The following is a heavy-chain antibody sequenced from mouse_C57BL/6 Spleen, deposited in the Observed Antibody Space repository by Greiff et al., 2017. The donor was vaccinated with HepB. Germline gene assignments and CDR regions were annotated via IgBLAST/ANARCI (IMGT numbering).Heavy chain of an antibody. CDR3: ARVDYYGSSLDY. CDR1: GYTFTDYN. Sequence: EVKLQESGPELVKPGASVKIPCKASGYTFTDYNMDWVKQSHGKSLEWIGDINPNNGGTIYNQKFKGKATLTVDKSSSTAYMELRSLTSEDTAVYYCARVDYYGSSLDYWGQGTTLTVSS. J-gene: IGHJ2*01. D-gene: IGHD1-1*01. CDR2: INPNNGGT. V-gene: IGHV1-18*01.